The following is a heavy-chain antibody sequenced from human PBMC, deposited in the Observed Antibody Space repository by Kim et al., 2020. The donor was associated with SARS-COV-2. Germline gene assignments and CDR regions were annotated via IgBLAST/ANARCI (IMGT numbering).Heavy chain of an antibody. V-gene: IGHV3-48*03. CDR3: AVRYSGSWGEP. CDR1: GFTFSSYE. J-gene: IGHJ4*02. CDR2: ISSSGSTI. Sequence: GGSLRLSCAASGFTFSSYEMNWVRQAPGKGLEWVSYISSSGSTIYYADSVKGRFTISRDNAKNSLYVQMNSLRAEDTAVYYCAVRYSGSWGEPGGQGTLVTVS. D-gene: IGHD6-13*01.